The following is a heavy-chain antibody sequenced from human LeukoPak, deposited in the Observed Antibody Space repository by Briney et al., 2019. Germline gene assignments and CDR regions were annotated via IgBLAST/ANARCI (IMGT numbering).Heavy chain of an antibody. V-gene: IGHV3-33*06. CDR1: GFTFSSYG. D-gene: IGHD5-18*01. Sequence: GRSLRLSCAASGFTFSSYGMHWVRQAPGKGPEWVAVIWYDGSNKYYADSVKGRFTISRDNSKNTLYLQMNSLRAEDTAVYYCAKDYGIQLYPPYKTMVGIDYWGQGTLVTVSS. CDR3: AKDYGIQLYPPYKTMVGIDY. J-gene: IGHJ4*02. CDR2: IWYDGSNK.